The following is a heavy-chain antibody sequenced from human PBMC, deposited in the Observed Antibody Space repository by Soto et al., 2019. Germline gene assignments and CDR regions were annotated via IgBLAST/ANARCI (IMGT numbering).Heavy chain of an antibody. Sequence: QVQLVESEGGVVQPGRSLRLSCTASGFTFSNYGMHWVRQAPGKGLEWVTVISYDGNVAYYADSVKGRFTSSRDNSKNTLYLQMNSLRTEDTAVCYCAKEGPIPNWYFDYWGQGTLVTVSS. CDR1: GFTFSNYG. D-gene: IGHD1-1*01. CDR3: AKEGPIPNWYFDY. J-gene: IGHJ4*02. V-gene: IGHV3-30*18. CDR2: ISYDGNVA.